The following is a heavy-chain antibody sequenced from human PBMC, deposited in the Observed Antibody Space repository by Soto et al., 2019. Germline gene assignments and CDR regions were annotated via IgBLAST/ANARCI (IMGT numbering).Heavy chain of an antibody. CDR3: ASNVAADGALHV. CDR1: GGSISSGGYS. D-gene: IGHD2-15*01. V-gene: IGHV4-30-2*01. J-gene: IGHJ3*01. CDR2: IYHSGNT. Sequence: SETLSLTCAVSGGSISSGGYSWTWIRQPPGKGLEWIGYIYHSGNTYYNPSLKSRVTISGDRSKNQFTLNLSSVTAADTAVYYFASNVAADGALHVSGPGTMVSGSS.